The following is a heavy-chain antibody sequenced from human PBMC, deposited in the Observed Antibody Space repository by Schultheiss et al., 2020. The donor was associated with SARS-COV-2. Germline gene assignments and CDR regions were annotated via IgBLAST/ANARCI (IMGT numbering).Heavy chain of an antibody. CDR3: AKHGYNWRIDY. CDR2: ISGGST. J-gene: IGHJ4*02. D-gene: IGHD5-24*01. CDR1: GFTFSSYA. Sequence: GGSLRLSCAASGFTFSSYAMSWVRQAPGKGLEWVSSISGGSTYYADSRKGRFTISRDNSKNTLYLQLNSLRVEDTAVYYCAKHGYNWRIDYWGQGTLVTVSS. V-gene: IGHV3-23*01.